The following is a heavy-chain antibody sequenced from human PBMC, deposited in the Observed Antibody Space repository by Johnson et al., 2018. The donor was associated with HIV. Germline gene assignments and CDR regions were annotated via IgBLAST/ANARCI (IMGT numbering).Heavy chain of an antibody. CDR2: INWNGGNR. V-gene: IGHV3-20*04. CDR1: GFTFDDHG. Sequence: VQLVESGGGVVQPERSLRLSCAASGFTFDDHGMSWVRQAPGKGLEWISGINWNGGNRGYADSVKGQFIISRDNGKNSLYLQMNSLRAEDTALYYCARGVGATTVAAFDIWGQGTMVTVSS. J-gene: IGHJ3*02. CDR3: ARGVGATTVAAFDI. D-gene: IGHD1-26*01.